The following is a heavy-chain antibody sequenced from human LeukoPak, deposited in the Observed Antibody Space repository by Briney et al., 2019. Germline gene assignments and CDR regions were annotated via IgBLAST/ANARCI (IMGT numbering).Heavy chain of an antibody. CDR2: ISGSGGST. Sequence: GGSLRLSCAASGFTFSTYAMSWVRQAPGKGLEWVSSISGSGGSTSYADSVKGRFIISRDNSKNTLYLQMNSLRAEDAAIYYCAKAFAFVGANFFDYWGQGTLVTVSS. CDR3: AKAFAFVGANFFDY. CDR1: GFTFSTYA. D-gene: IGHD1-26*01. J-gene: IGHJ4*02. V-gene: IGHV3-23*01.